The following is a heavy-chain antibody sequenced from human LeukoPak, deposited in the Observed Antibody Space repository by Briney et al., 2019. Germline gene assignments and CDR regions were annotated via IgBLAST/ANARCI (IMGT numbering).Heavy chain of an antibody. Sequence: GGFLGLFFAVSGFTLISYWMQWGRHAPAPGLVWVSRVNSDGSSTYYADSVKGRFTISRDNAKNTLHLQMNSLRADDTAVYYCARGGGGFDYWGQGTLVTVSS. V-gene: IGHV3-74*01. CDR2: VNSDGSST. CDR3: ARGGGGFDY. J-gene: IGHJ4*02. CDR1: GFTLISYW. D-gene: IGHD3-10*01.